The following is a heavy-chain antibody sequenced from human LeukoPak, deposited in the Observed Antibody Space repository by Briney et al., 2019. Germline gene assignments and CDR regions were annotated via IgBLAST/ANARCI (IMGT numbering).Heavy chain of an antibody. CDR2: ISGGGSST. V-gene: IGHV3-23*01. CDR3: AKAILPATILSFNDY. D-gene: IGHD2-2*02. Sequence: PGGSLRLSCAASGFTFSSHAMSWVRQAPGKGLEWVSTISGGGSSTYYADSVKGRFTISRDNSKNTLYLQMNSLRAEDTAIYYCAKAILPATILSFNDYWGQGTLVTVSS. J-gene: IGHJ4*02. CDR1: GFTFSSHA.